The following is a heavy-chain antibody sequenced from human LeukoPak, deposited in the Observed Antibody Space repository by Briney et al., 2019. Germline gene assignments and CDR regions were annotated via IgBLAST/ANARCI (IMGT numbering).Heavy chain of an antibody. CDR1: GYSISSGYY. Sequence: SETLSLTCTVSGYSISSGYYWGWIRQPPGKGLEWIGSIYHSGSTYYNPSLKSRVTISVDTSKNQFSLKLSSVTAADTAVYYCARSVVVPAANSRWFDPWGQGTLVTVSS. CDR3: ARSVVVPAANSRWFDP. CDR2: IYHSGST. V-gene: IGHV4-38-2*02. J-gene: IGHJ5*02. D-gene: IGHD2-2*01.